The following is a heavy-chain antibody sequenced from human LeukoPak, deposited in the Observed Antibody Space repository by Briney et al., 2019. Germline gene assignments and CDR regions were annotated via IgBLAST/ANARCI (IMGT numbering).Heavy chain of an antibody. CDR1: GFIFSSYE. J-gene: IGHJ4*02. D-gene: IGHD3-22*01. CDR3: ARDSGYYDSSGYYRKRFDY. Sequence: GGSLRLSCAASGFIFSSYEMNWVRQAPGKGLEWVSYISSSGSTIYYADSVKGRFTISRDNAKNSLYLQMNSLRAEDTAVYYCARDSGYYDSSGYYRKRFDYWGQGTLVTVSS. CDR2: ISSSGSTI. V-gene: IGHV3-48*03.